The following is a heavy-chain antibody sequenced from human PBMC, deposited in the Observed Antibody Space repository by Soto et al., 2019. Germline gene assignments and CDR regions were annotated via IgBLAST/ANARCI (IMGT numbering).Heavy chain of an antibody. D-gene: IGHD5-12*01. J-gene: IGHJ4*02. CDR1: GFTFSSYG. CDR3: ARGGEATIAIDY. V-gene: IGHV3-33*01. Sequence: GGSLRLSCAASGFTFSSYGVHWVRQAPGKGLEWVAVIWYDGSNKYYADSVKGRFTISRDNSKNTLYLQMNSLRAEDTAVYYCARGGEATIAIDYWGQGTLVTVSS. CDR2: IWYDGSNK.